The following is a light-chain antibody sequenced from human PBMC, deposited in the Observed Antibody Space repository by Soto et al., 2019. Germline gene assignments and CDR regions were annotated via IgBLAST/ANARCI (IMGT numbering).Light chain of an antibody. V-gene: IGLV2-14*03. J-gene: IGLJ1*01. CDR1: SSDVGGYNY. CDR3: SSYTTSNTRRTV. CDR2: DVS. Sequence: QSVLTQPASVSGSPGQSITISRTGTSSDVGGYNYVSWYQHHPGKAPKLMIYDVSNRPSGISNRFSGSKSGNTASLTISGLQPEDEGDYYCSSYTTSNTRRTVFGTGTKVTVL.